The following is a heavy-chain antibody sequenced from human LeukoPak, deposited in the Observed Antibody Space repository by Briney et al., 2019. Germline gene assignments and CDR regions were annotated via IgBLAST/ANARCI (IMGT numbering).Heavy chain of an antibody. V-gene: IGHV3-72*01. CDR2: IRKKVNSYTT. J-gene: IGHJ4*02. CDR3: ARGYCRSTTSCYFDY. CDR1: GFTFSDHY. D-gene: IGHD2/OR15-2a*01. Sequence: GGSLRLSCAASGFTFSDHYMDWVRQAPGKGLEWVGRIRKKVNSYTTEYAATVKGRLTISRDDSKNSLYLQMNSLKTEDTAVYYCARGYCRSTTSCYFDYWGQGTLVTVSS.